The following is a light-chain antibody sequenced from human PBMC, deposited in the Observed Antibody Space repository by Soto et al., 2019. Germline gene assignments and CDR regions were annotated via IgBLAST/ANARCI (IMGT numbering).Light chain of an antibody. Sequence: QPVLTQSPSASASLGASVKLTCTLSSGHSSYAIAWHQQQPEKGTRYLMKLNSDGSHSKGDGIPDRFSGSSSGAERYLTISSLQSEDEAVYYCQTWGTGKGVFGGGTKLTVL. CDR1: SGHSSYA. J-gene: IGLJ2*01. CDR3: QTWGTGKGV. V-gene: IGLV4-69*01. CDR2: LNSDGSH.